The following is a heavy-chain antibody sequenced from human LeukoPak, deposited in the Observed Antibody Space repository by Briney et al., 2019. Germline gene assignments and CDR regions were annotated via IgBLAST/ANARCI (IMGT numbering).Heavy chain of an antibody. CDR1: GGSISSYY. CDR2: IYYSGST. CDR3: ATTTVTTWEYFQH. D-gene: IGHD4-17*01. V-gene: IGHV4-59*01. Sequence: SETLSLTCTVSGGSISSYYWSWIRQPPGKGLEWIGYIYYSGSTNYSPSLKSRVTISVDTSKNQFSLKLSSVTAADTAVYYCATTTVTTWEYFQHWGQGTLVTVSS. J-gene: IGHJ1*01.